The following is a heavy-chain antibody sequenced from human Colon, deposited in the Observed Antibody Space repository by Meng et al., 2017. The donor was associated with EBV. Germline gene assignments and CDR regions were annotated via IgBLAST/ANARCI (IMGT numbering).Heavy chain of an antibody. Sequence: EVQLLESGGGLVQPGGYLRLSCAASGFSFSSYAMSWVRQAPGKGLEWVSAINGAGVSTYYADSVKGRFTISRDNSKNTLYLQMNTLRAEDTAVYYCAKNRLWFGEYWGQGTLVTVSS. V-gene: IGHV3-23*01. CDR3: AKNRLWFGEY. D-gene: IGHD3-10*01. CDR2: INGAGVST. CDR1: GFSFSSYA. J-gene: IGHJ4*02.